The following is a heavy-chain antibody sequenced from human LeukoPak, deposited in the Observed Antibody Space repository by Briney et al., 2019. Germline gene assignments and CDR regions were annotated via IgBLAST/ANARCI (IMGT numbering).Heavy chain of an antibody. Sequence: GGSLRLSCAASGFTFSSYGMHWVRQAPGKGLEWVAFIRYDGSNKYYADSVKGRFTISRDNSKNTLYLQMNSLRAEDTAVYYCARDSGYSYGGTFDYWGQGTLVTVSS. D-gene: IGHD5-18*01. CDR3: ARDSGYSYGGTFDY. CDR2: IRYDGSNK. CDR1: GFTFSSYG. J-gene: IGHJ4*02. V-gene: IGHV3-30*02.